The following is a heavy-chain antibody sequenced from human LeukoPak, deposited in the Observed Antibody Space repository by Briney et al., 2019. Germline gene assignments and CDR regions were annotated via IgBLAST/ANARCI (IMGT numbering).Heavy chain of an antibody. Sequence: SETLSPTCAVSGYSISSGYYWGWIRQPPGKGLEWIGSIYHSGSTYYNPSLKSRVTISVDTSKNQFSLKLSSVTAADTAVYYCARDGAPSLGISDYWGQGTLVTVSS. CDR1: GYSISSGYY. J-gene: IGHJ4*02. V-gene: IGHV4-38-2*02. D-gene: IGHD7-27*01. CDR3: ARDGAPSLGISDY. CDR2: IYHSGST.